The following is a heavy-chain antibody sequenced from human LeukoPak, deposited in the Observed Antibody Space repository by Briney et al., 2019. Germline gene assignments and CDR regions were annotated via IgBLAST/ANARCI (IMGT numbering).Heavy chain of an antibody. CDR2: IYPGGST. CDR1: GASISSHY. CDR3: AGVDIEIYPAAYGATTPIYHYGMDV. D-gene: IGHD2/OR15-2a*01. J-gene: IGHJ6*02. V-gene: IGHV4-4*07. Sequence: PSETLSLTCSVSGASISSHYWSWIRQPAGKGLEWIGRIYPGGSTNYNPSLRSRVTMSVDTSKNQFFLNLSSVTAADTAVYYCAGVDIEIYPAAYGATTPIYHYGMDVWGPGTTVTVSS.